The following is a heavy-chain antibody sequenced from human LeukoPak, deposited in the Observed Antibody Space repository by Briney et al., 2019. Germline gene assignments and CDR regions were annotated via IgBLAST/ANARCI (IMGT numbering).Heavy chain of an antibody. V-gene: IGHV7-4-1*02. CDR2: INTNTGNP. CDR1: GYTFTNYA. Sequence: GASVKVSCKASGYTFTNYAMNWVRQAPGQGLEWMGWINTNTGNPTYAQGFTGRFVFSLDTSVSTAYLQISSLKAEDTAVYYCARDPYHYYDSSGYYGDYWGQGTLVTVSS. D-gene: IGHD3-22*01. CDR3: ARDPYHYYDSSGYYGDY. J-gene: IGHJ4*02.